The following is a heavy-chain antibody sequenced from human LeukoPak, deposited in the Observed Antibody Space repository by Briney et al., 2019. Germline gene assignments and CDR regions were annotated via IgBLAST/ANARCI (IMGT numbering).Heavy chain of an antibody. J-gene: IGHJ4*02. CDR3: ARGGLDYDILTGYHYCREVDY. V-gene: IGHV3-48*04. Sequence: PGGSLRLSCAASGFTFSSYSMNWVRQAPGKGLEWVSYISSSSRTIYYADSVKGRFTISRDNAKNSLYLQMNSLRAEDTAVYYCARGGLDYDILTGYHYCREVDYWGQGTLVTVSS. CDR1: GFTFSSYS. CDR2: ISSSSRTI. D-gene: IGHD3-9*01.